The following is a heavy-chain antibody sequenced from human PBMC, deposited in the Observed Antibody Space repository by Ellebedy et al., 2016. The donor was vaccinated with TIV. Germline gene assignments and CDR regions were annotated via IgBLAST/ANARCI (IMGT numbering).Heavy chain of an antibody. V-gene: IGHV3-7*01. CDR1: GFTFSNYW. D-gene: IGHD6-19*01. CDR2: IKQDGSEK. Sequence: GESLKISCGTSGFTFSNYWMTWVRQAPGKGLEWVANIKQDGSEKYYVDSVMGRFSISRDNTKNSLYLQINSLTDEDTAVYYCARDQWLGRAYYFDSWGQGTLVTVSS. CDR3: ARDQWLGRAYYFDS. J-gene: IGHJ4*02.